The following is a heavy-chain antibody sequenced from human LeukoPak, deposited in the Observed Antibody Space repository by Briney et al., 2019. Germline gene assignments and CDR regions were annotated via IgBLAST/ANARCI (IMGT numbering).Heavy chain of an antibody. CDR3: ARSAGMGPPFDI. CDR2: INPNSGGT. Sequence: GASVKVSCKASGYTFTSYGISWVRQAPGQGLEWMGWINPNSGGTNYAQKFQGRVTMTRDTSISTAYMELSRLRSDDTAVYYCARSAGMGPPFDIWGQGTMVTVSS. CDR1: GYTFTSYG. D-gene: IGHD6-19*01. J-gene: IGHJ3*02. V-gene: IGHV1-2*02.